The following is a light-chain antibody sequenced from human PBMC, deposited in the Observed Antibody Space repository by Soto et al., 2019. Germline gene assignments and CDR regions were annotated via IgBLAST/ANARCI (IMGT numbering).Light chain of an antibody. V-gene: IGKV1-39*01. CDR1: QSITSN. CDR3: QQSDTIPWT. Sequence: ERVTITCRASQSITSNLNWYQQKPGKAPKLLIYDATSLQGGVPPNCRGRGSGAHFTLTINSLQPEASATNICQQSDTIPWTVGQRTKVEIK. CDR2: DAT. J-gene: IGKJ1*01.